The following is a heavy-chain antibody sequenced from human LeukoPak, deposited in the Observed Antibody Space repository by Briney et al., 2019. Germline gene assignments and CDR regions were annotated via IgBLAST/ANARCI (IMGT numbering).Heavy chain of an antibody. Sequence: PSQTLSLTCTVSGGSISSGGYYWSWIRQHPGKGLEWIGYIYYSGSTYYNPSLKSRVTISVDTSKNQFSLKLSSVTAADTAVYYCARSYPYYYDSSGYYYVSEYFQHWGQGTLVTVSS. CDR2: IYYSGST. D-gene: IGHD3-22*01. CDR1: GGSISSGGYY. V-gene: IGHV4-31*03. J-gene: IGHJ1*01. CDR3: ARSYPYYYDSSGYYYVSEYFQH.